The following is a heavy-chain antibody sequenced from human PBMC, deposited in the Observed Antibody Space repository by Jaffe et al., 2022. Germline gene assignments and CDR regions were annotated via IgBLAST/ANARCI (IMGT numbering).Heavy chain of an antibody. CDR1: GYTFSAFY. D-gene: IGHD2-15*01. CDR3: AKPHIVLRD. J-gene: IGHJ4*02. V-gene: IGHV1-2*06. CDR2: INADTGDT. Sequence: QVQLLQSGPEVKKPGASVKVSCTASGYTFSAFYIHWVRQAPGQGLEWVGRINADTGDTNYAQQFQGRVSMTRDTSITTVYMELSGLRSDDTARYFCAKPHIVLRDWGQGTLITVSS.